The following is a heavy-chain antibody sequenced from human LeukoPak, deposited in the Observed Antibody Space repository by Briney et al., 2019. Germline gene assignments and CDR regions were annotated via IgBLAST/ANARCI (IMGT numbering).Heavy chain of an antibody. CDR2: ISGSGGST. V-gene: IGHV3-23*01. CDR1: GFTFSSYA. J-gene: IGHJ6*02. CDR3: AKDPGWSIAARRYYGMDV. Sequence: GGSLRLSCAASGFTFSSYAMSWVRQAPGKGLEWVSAISGSGGSTYYADSVKGRFTISRDNSKNTLYLQMNSLRAEDTAVYYCAKDPGWSIAARRYYGMDVWGQGTRVTVSS. D-gene: IGHD6-6*01.